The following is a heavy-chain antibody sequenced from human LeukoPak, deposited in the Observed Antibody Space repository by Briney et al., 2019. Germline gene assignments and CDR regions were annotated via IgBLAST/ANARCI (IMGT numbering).Heavy chain of an antibody. CDR1: GFTFSSYD. J-gene: IGHJ3*02. V-gene: IGHV3-13*01. CDR3: ARAMAAGPADAFDI. CDR2: IGTAGDT. D-gene: IGHD5-24*01. Sequence: GGSLRLSCAASGFTFSSYDMHWARQATGKGLEWVSAIGTAGDTYYPGSVKGRFTISRENAKNSLYLQMNSLRAGDTAVYYCARAMAAGPADAFDIWGQGTMVTVSS.